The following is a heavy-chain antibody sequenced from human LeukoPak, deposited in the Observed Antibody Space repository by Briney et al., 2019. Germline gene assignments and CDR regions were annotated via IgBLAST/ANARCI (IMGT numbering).Heavy chain of an antibody. CDR3: ARGHIGVPFDY. V-gene: IGHV1-18*01. CDR2: IGPYNGNT. Sequence: GASVTVSFKASGYTFTTYGISWVRQAPGQGLEWMGWIGPYNGNTNSAQKVQGRVTMTTDTSTSTAYMGLRSLRSDDTAVYYCARGHIGVPFDYWGQGTLVTVSS. D-gene: IGHD3-10*01. J-gene: IGHJ4*02. CDR1: GYTFTTYG.